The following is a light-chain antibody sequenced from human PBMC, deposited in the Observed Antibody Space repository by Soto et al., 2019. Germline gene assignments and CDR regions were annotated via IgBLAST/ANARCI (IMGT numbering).Light chain of an antibody. CDR2: LGS. J-gene: IGKJ3*01. CDR3: MQVLQTPLT. CDR1: QSLLHSNGYNY. Sequence: DIVMTQSPLSLPVTPGEPASISCTSSQSLLHSNGYNYLDWYLQKPGQSPQLLIYLGSNRASGVPDRFSGSGSSTDFTLKISRVEAEDVGVYYCMQVLQTPLTFGPGTKVDIK. V-gene: IGKV2-28*01.